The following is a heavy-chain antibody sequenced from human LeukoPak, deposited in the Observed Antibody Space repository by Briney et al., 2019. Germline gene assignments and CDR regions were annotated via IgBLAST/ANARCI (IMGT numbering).Heavy chain of an antibody. J-gene: IGHJ4*02. CDR3: ARWRGYASDWSGPFDD. Sequence: GASVKVSCKASGYTFTGHYMHWVRQAPRQGLEWMGWINPKSGGTKYEQKFQGRVTMTRDTSISTAYMELSRLRSDDTAVYYCARWRGYASDWSGPFDDWGQGTLVTVSS. V-gene: IGHV1-2*02. D-gene: IGHD6-19*01. CDR2: INPKSGGT. CDR1: GYTFTGHY.